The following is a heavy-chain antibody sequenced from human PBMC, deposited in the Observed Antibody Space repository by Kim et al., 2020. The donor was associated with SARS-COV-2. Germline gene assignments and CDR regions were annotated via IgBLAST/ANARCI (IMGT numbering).Heavy chain of an antibody. Sequence: FAEDVKRRFTTSRDNDKNARYLQMNRLRAEDTAVYYCARDLEPSYYGMDVWGQGTTVTVSS. CDR3: ARDLEPSYYGMDV. D-gene: IGHD3-3*01. J-gene: IGHJ6*02. V-gene: IGHV3-11*04.